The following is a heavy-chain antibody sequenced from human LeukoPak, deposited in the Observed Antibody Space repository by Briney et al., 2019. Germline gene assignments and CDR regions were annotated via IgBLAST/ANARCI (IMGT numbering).Heavy chain of an antibody. CDR3: ARWGSAVTLDGVDFSALFDY. Sequence: GGSLRLSCAASGFTFSSYAMHWVRQAPGKGLEWVAVISYDGSNKYYADSMKGRFTISRDNSKNTLYLQMNSLRAEDTAVYYCARWGSAVTLDGVDFSALFDYWGQGTLVTVSS. CDR2: ISYDGSNK. D-gene: IGHD4-11*01. V-gene: IGHV3-30-3*01. J-gene: IGHJ4*02. CDR1: GFTFSSYA.